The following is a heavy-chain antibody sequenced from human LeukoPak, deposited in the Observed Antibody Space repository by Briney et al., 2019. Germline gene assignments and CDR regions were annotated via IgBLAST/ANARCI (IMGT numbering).Heavy chain of an antibody. D-gene: IGHD2-21*02. Sequence: PSETLSLTCTVSGGSTSSSNFYWGWIPQPPGMGLEWIGGIHYSGNTYYNPSLKSRVTISIDTSKNQFSLKLSSVTAADTAVYYCARGTAWSPLDFDHWGQGIPVTVSS. V-gene: IGHV4-39*01. CDR2: IHYSGNT. J-gene: IGHJ4*02. CDR1: GGSTSSSNFY. CDR3: ARGTAWSPLDFDH.